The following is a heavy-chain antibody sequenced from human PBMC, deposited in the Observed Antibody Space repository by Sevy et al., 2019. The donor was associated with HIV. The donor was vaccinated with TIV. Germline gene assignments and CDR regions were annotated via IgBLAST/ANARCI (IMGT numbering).Heavy chain of an antibody. J-gene: IGHJ5*02. CDR3: ARDSPGYGGYDH. D-gene: IGHD5-12*01. CDR2: IKEDGSAK. Sequence: GGSLSLSCAASGFTFTTYWMTWVRQAPGQGLEWVANIKEDGSAKYYVALGKGRFTISGENAKNSLYLQVNSLRAEDTAVYYCARDSPGYGGYDHWGQGTLVTVSS. CDR1: GFTFTTYW. V-gene: IGHV3-7*01.